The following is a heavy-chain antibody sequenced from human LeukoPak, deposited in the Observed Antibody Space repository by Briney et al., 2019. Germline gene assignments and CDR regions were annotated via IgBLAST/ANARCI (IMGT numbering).Heavy chain of an antibody. J-gene: IGHJ4*02. CDR3: ATGASKVTTDFANY. CDR2: IDPSDSYT. V-gene: IGHV5-10-1*01. CDR1: GYNFTNYW. Sequence: GESLPISCKCSGYNFTNYWISWVRQLPGKGLEWMGRIDPSDSYTKYSPSFEGHVTISVDKSISTAFLQWNSLKASDSAMYYCATGASKVTTDFANYWGQGTQVAVSS. D-gene: IGHD4-17*01.